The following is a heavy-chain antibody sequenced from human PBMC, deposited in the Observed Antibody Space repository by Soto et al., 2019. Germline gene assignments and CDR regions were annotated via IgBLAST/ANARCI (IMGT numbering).Heavy chain of an antibody. J-gene: IGHJ4*02. CDR2: ISSSSSYI. CDR1: GFTFSSYS. CDR3: ARDGLYSSGWYDY. D-gene: IGHD6-19*01. Sequence: EVQLVESGGGLVKPGGSLRLSCAASGFTFSSYSMNWVRQAPGKGLEWVSSISSSSSYIYYADSVKGRFTNSRDNAKNSLYLQMNSLRAEDTAVYYCARDGLYSSGWYDYWGQGTLVTVSS. V-gene: IGHV3-21*01.